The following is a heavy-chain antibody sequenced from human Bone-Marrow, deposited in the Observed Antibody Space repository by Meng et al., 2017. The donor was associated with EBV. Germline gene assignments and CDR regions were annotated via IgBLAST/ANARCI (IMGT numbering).Heavy chain of an antibody. CDR2: IYHSGTT. J-gene: IGHJ5*02. CDR1: GESITTYPSY. Sequence: LQFQESDPGRVKLSETLSLTGTVSGESITTYPSYWGWIRQPQGKGLEWIGTIYHSGTTYYNPSLQSRVTISVDTSKNQFSLKMNSVTAADTAVYYCARRAASWFDPWGQGALVTVSS. V-gene: IGHV4-39*01. D-gene: IGHD5-18*01. CDR3: ARRAASWFDP.